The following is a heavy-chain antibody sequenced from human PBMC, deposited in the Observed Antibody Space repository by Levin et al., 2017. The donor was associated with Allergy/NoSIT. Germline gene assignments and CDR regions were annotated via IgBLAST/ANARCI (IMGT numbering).Heavy chain of an antibody. Sequence: ASVKVSCRGSGYSFTSNWIGWVRQMPGKGLEWMGIVHPGESDTRYSPSFQGQVTISADKSISAAYLQWSSLKASDRAIYYCARRLASGWFYWGQGTLVTVSS. J-gene: IGHJ4*02. CDR2: VHPGESDT. V-gene: IGHV5-51*01. D-gene: IGHD6-19*01. CDR3: ARRLASGWFY. CDR1: GYSFTSNW.